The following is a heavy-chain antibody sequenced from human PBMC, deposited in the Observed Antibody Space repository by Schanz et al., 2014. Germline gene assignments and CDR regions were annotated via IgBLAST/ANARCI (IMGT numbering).Heavy chain of an antibody. D-gene: IGHD6-6*01. J-gene: IGHJ4*02. V-gene: IGHV1-69*08. CDR2: IIPILGIA. CDR3: ARDQSPYTNSSDVRYFDY. Sequence: QVQLVQSEAEVKKPGSSVKVSCKASGGTFSSYTISWVRQAPGQGLEWMGRIIPILGIATYAQKFQGRLTITADKSTSTAYMDLRSLRSDDTAVYYCARDQSPYTNSSDVRYFDYWGQGILVTVSS. CDR1: GGTFSSYT.